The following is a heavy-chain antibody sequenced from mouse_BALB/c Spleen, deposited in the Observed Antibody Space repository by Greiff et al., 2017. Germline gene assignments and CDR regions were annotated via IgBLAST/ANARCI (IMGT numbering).Heavy chain of an antibody. CDR3: ARDRYGSSFYAMDY. J-gene: IGHJ4*01. CDR1: GYTFSSYW. D-gene: IGHD1-1*01. Sequence: VMLVESGAELMKPGASVKISCKATGYTFSSYWIEWVKQRPGHGLEWIGEILPGSGSTNYNEKFKGKATFTADTSSNTAYMQLSSLTSEDSAVYYCARDRYGSSFYAMDYWGQGTSVTVSS. CDR2: ILPGSGST. V-gene: IGHV1-9*01.